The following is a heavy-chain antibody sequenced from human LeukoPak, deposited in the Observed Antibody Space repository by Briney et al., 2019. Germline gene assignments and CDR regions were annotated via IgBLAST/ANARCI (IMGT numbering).Heavy chain of an antibody. V-gene: IGHV1-69*01. Sequence: SAKVSCKASGGTFSSYAISGVRQAPGQGLEWMGGIIPIFGTANYAQKFQGRVTITADESTSTAYMELSSLRSEDTAVYYCAREVVGRRDGYNFDYWGQGTLVTVSS. CDR3: AREVVGRRDGYNFDY. D-gene: IGHD5-24*01. CDR2: IIPIFGTA. J-gene: IGHJ4*02. CDR1: GGTFSSYA.